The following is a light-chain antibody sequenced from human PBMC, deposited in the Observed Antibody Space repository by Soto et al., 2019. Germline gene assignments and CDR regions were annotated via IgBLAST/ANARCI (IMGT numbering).Light chain of an antibody. CDR3: QQRSNWPPRIT. J-gene: IGKJ5*01. Sequence: EVVLTQSPSTPSLLPGGRATLSCTAIQSVSSYIALYQQQPGPAHRLLIYDASNSATGIPATFSGSGSGTDFALTISSLEPEDFAVYYCQQRSNWPPRITFGQGTRLEIK. CDR1: QSVSSY. V-gene: IGKV3-11*01. CDR2: DAS.